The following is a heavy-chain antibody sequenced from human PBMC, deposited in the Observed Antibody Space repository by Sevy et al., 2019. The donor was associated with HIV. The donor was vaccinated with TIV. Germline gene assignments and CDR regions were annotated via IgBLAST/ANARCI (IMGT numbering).Heavy chain of an antibody. V-gene: IGHV3-30-3*01. D-gene: IGHD1-26*01. J-gene: IGHJ3*02. CDR3: AKAYSGSYYIPYDAFDI. CDR2: VSYDGAIT. Sequence: GGSLRLSCAASGFTFNNFAMHWVRLAPGKGLEWVAVVSYDGAITYYADSVKGRFTVSRDNSKNTVYLQMSSLRTADTALYYCAKAYSGSYYIPYDAFDIWGQGTMVTVSS. CDR1: GFTFNNFA.